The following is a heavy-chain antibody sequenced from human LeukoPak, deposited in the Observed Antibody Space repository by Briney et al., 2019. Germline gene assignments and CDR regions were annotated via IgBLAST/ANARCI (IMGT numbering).Heavy chain of an antibody. Sequence: GGSLRLSCAASGFTVGSNYMSWVRQAPGKGLEWVSVIYSGGSTYYADSVKGRCTISRDGSKNTLYLQMNSLRVEDTAVYYCARGLFLSGYLDAFDIWGQGTVVTVSS. D-gene: IGHD3-22*01. CDR3: ARGLFLSGYLDAFDI. CDR2: IYSGGST. V-gene: IGHV3-53*01. CDR1: GFTVGSNY. J-gene: IGHJ3*02.